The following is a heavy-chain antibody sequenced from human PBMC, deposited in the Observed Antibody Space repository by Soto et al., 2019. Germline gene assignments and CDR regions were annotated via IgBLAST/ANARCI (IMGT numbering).Heavy chain of an antibody. CDR3: AKGEMATNWHYGMDV. J-gene: IGHJ6*02. Sequence: PGGSLRLSCGASGFTFSNYYMSWIRQAPGKGLEWVSYISSTGRTIYYADSVKGRFTVSRDNAQNSLSLKLNSLRVEDTAVYYCAKGEMATNWHYGMDVWGQGTTVTVSS. V-gene: IGHV3-11*01. CDR1: GFTFSNYY. CDR2: ISSTGRTI. D-gene: IGHD5-12*01.